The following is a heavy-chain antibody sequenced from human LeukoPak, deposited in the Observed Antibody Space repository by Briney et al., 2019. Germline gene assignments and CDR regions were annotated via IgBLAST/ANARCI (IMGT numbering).Heavy chain of an antibody. V-gene: IGHV3-23*01. D-gene: IGHD3-10*01. CDR1: GFTLSSYT. J-gene: IGHJ6*03. CDR3: VKFRGIQHYNYHMDV. CDR2: VSSGGST. Sequence: GGSLRLSCAASGFTLSSYTMSWVRQSPGMGLEWVSSVSSGGSTYYADSVKGRFTISRDNSKNTLSLQMNSLRAEDAAVYYCVKFRGIQHYNYHMDVWGKGTTVTVSS.